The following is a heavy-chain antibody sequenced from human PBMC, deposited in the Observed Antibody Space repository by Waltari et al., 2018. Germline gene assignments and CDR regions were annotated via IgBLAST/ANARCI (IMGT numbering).Heavy chain of an antibody. CDR2: INWDAVSP. CDR1: GFTFDDYA. V-gene: IGHV3-43D*04. J-gene: IGHJ4*02. D-gene: IGHD1-1*01. CDR3: AKASRRGVALDDYFDY. Sequence: EVQLVESGGSVVQPGGSLRLSCAASGFTFDDYALPWVRHAPGKALEWVSLINWDAVSPFYAASVRGRFTISRDNSKNTLYLQMNSLRPEDTAMYYCAKASRRGVALDDYFDYWGQGTLVTVSS.